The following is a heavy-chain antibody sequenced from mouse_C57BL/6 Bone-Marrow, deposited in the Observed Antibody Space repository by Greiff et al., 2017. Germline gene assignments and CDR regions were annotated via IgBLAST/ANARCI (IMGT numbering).Heavy chain of an antibody. D-gene: IGHD1-1*01. Sequence: ESGPGLVKPSQSLSLTCSVTGYSITSGYYWNWIRQFPGNKLEWMGYISYDGSNNYNPSLKNRISITRDPSKNQFFLKLNSVTTEDTATYYCARDYYGSIYYAMDYWGQGTSVTVSS. CDR1: GYSITSGYY. J-gene: IGHJ4*01. V-gene: IGHV3-6*01. CDR2: ISYDGSN. CDR3: ARDYYGSIYYAMDY.